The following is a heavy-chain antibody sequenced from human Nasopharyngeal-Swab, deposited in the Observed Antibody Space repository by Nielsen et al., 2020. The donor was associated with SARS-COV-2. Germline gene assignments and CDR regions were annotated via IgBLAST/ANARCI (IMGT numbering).Heavy chain of an antibody. J-gene: IGHJ2*01. V-gene: IGHV4-30-4*01. CDR2: IYYSGST. CDR1: GGSISSGDYY. D-gene: IGHD3-3*01. CDR3: ARRLTLESFWYFDL. Sequence: SETLSLTCTVSGGSISSGDYYWSWIRQPPGKGLEWIGYIYYSGSTYYNPSLKSRVTISVDTSKNQFSLKLSSVTAADTAVYYCARRLTLESFWYFDLWGRGTLVTVSS.